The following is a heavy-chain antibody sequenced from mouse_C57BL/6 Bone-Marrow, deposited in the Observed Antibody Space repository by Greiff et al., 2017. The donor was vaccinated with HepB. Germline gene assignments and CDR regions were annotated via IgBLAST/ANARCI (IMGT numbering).Heavy chain of an antibody. CDR3: ARPKSDSSGHYAMDY. D-gene: IGHD3-2*02. J-gene: IGHJ4*01. Sequence: VQLQQPGAELVRPGSSVKLSCKASGYTFTSYWMHWVKQRPIQGLEWIGNIDPSDSETHYNQKFKDKATLTVDKSSSTAYMQLSSLTSEDSAVYYCARPKSDSSGHYAMDYWGQGTSVTVSS. V-gene: IGHV1-52*01. CDR2: IDPSDSET. CDR1: GYTFTSYW.